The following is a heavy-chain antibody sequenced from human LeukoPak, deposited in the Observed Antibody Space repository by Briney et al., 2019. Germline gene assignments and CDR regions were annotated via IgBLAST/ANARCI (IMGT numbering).Heavy chain of an antibody. V-gene: IGHV1-24*01. CDR2: FDPEDGET. J-gene: IGHJ4*02. D-gene: IGHD3-9*01. Sequence: GASVKVSCKVSGYTLTELSMHWVRQAPGKGLEWMGGFDPEDGETIYTQKFQGRVTMTEDTSTDAAYMELRSLRSDDTAVYYCARGRLRYLDWTRAYSDYWGQGTLVTVSS. CDR3: ARGRLRYLDWTRAYSDY. CDR1: GYTLTELS.